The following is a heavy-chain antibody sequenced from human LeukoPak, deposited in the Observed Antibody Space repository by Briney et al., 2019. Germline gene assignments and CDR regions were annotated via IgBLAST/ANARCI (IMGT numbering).Heavy chain of an antibody. J-gene: IGHJ4*02. CDR3: ARDRGCCSSTSCYTEIDY. CDR1: GFTFSSYS. CDR2: ISSSSSYI. V-gene: IGHV3-21*01. Sequence: GGSLRLSCAASGFTFSSYSMNWVRQAPGKELEWVSSISSSSSYIYYADSVKGRFTISRDNAKNSLYLQMNSLRAEDTAVYYCARDRGCCSSTSCYTEIDYWGQGTLVTVSS. D-gene: IGHD2-2*02.